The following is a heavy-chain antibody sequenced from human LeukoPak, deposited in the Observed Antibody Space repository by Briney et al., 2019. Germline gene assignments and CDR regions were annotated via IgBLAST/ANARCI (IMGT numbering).Heavy chain of an antibody. V-gene: IGHV3-23*01. CDR3: AKDRDLSTVVKGSLYFQH. CDR1: GFTFSSYA. D-gene: IGHD4-17*01. CDR2: ISGSGGST. J-gene: IGHJ1*01. Sequence: GGSLRLSCAASGFTFSSYAMSWVRQAPGKGLEWVSAISGSGGSTYYADSVKGRFTISRDNSKNTLYLQMNSLRAEDTAVYYCAKDRDLSTVVKGSLYFQHWGQGTLVTVSS.